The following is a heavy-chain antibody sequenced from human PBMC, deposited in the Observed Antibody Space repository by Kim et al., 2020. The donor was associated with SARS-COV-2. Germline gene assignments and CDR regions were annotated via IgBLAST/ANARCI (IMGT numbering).Heavy chain of an antibody. CDR3: AKVRPAAAIFDY. J-gene: IGHJ4*02. D-gene: IGHD2-2*01. V-gene: IGHV3-30*18. Sequence: GGSLRLSCAASGFTFSSYGMHWVRQAPGKGLEWVAVISYDGSNKYYADSVKGRFTISRDNSKNTLYLQMNSLRAEDTAVYYCAKVRPAAAIFDYWGQGTLVTVSS. CDR2: ISYDGSNK. CDR1: GFTFSSYG.